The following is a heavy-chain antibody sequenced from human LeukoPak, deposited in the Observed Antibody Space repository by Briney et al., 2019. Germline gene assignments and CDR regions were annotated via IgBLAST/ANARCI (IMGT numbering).Heavy chain of an antibody. J-gene: IGHJ6*02. CDR2: IWYDESNE. V-gene: IGHV3-33*01. Sequence: GGSLRLSCAASGFTFNSYGMHWVRQAPGKGLEWVALIWYDESNEYYADSVKGRFTISRDNSKNTLYLQMNSLRAEDTAVYYCARVRWELHSYYYGMDVWGQGTTVTVS. D-gene: IGHD1-26*01. CDR3: ARVRWELHSYYYGMDV. CDR1: GFTFNSYG.